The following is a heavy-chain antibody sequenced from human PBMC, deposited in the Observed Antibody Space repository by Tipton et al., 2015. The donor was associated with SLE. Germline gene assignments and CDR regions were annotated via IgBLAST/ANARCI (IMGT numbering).Heavy chain of an antibody. D-gene: IGHD6-19*01. CDR3: ARGGSVPGTRHWFDP. Sequence: TLSLTCTVSGGSISSGDYYWSWIRQPPGKGLEWIGYIFNSGTTYYNPSLERRITISVDTSRNHFSLKLNSVTAADTAVYYCARGGSVPGTRHWFDPWGQGTLVTVSS. J-gene: IGHJ5*02. V-gene: IGHV4-30-4*01. CDR1: GGSISSGDYY. CDR2: IFNSGTT.